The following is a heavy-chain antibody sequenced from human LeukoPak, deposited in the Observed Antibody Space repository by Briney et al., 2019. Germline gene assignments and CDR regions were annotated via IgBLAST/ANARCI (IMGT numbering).Heavy chain of an antibody. CDR3: ARGPPNYDFWSGYDP. V-gene: IGHV4-34*01. CDR1: GRSFSGYY. Sequence: SETLSLTCAVYGRSFSGYYWSWIRQPPGKGLEWIGEINHGGSTNYNPSLKSRVTISVDTSKNQFSLKLSSVTAADTAVYYCARGPPNYDFWSGYDPWGQGTLVTVSS. J-gene: IGHJ5*02. CDR2: INHGGST. D-gene: IGHD3-3*01.